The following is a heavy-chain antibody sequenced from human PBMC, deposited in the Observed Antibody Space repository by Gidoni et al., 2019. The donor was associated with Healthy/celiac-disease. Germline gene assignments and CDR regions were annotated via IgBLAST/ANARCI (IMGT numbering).Heavy chain of an antibody. CDR1: GFTFSSYW. V-gene: IGHV3-7*01. J-gene: IGHJ4*02. Sequence: EVQLVASGGGLVQPGGSLRLSCAASGFTFSSYWMSWVRQAPGKGLEWVANIKTDGSEKYYVDSVKGRFTISRDNAKNSLYLQMNSLRAEDTAVYYCARADCSGGSCYLNYWGQGTLVTVSS. CDR2: IKTDGSEK. D-gene: IGHD2-15*01. CDR3: ARADCSGGSCYLNY.